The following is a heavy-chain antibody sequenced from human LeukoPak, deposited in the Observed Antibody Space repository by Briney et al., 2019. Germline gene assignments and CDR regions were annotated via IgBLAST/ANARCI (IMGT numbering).Heavy chain of an antibody. CDR3: AREIYGRFDY. CDR1: GYTFTGYY. CDR2: INPYNGNR. V-gene: IGHV1-18*04. Sequence: ASVKVSCKPSGYTFTGYYIHWVRQAPGQGLEWMGWINPYNGNRKYAQKFQGRVTMTTDTSTSTAYMELRSLRFDDTAVYYCAREIYGRFDYWGQGTLVT. D-gene: IGHD4-17*01. J-gene: IGHJ4*02.